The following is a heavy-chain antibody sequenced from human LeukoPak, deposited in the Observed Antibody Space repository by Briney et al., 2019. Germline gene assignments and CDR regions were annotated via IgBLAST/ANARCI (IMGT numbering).Heavy chain of an antibody. J-gene: IGHJ4*02. CDR2: IYTSGST. CDR1: GGSISSGSYY. V-gene: IGHV4-61*02. Sequence: SETLSLTCTVSGGSISSGSYYWSWIRQPAGKGLEWIGRIYTSGSTNYNPSLKSRVTISVDTSKNQFSLKLSSVTAADTAVYYCARPRGPHPSADNFDYWGQGTLVTVSS. CDR3: ARPRGPHPSADNFDY.